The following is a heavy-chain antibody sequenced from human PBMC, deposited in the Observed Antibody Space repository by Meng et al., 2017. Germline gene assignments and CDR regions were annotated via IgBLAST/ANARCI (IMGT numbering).Heavy chain of an antibody. CDR3: AREAAAGANAFDI. CDR2: ISSSGSTI. CDR1: GFTFSDYY. Sequence: QVQLVESVGGLVKPGGSLCLSWAASGFTFSDYYMSWIRQAPGKGLEWVSYISSSGSTIYYADSVKGRFTISRDNAKNSLYLQMNSLRAEDTAVYYCAREAAAGANAFDIWGQGTMVTVSS. J-gene: IGHJ3*02. V-gene: IGHV3-11*04. D-gene: IGHD6-13*01.